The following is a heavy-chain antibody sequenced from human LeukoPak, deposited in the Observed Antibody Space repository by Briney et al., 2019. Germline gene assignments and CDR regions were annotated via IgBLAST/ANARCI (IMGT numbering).Heavy chain of an antibody. CDR2: ISYDGSNT. Sequence: PGGSLRLSCAASEFTFSNYAIHWVRQAPGKGLEWVTVISYDGSNTYYADSAKGRFTISRDNSKNTLYLQMNSLRAEDTAVYYCARGGSYSGNWFDPWGQGTLVTVSS. D-gene: IGHD1-26*01. CDR3: ARGGSYSGNWFDP. V-gene: IGHV3-30*04. CDR1: EFTFSNYA. J-gene: IGHJ5*02.